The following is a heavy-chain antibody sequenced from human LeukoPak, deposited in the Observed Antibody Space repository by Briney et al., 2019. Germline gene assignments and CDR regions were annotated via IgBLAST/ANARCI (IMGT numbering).Heavy chain of an antibody. Sequence: ASVKVSRKASGYTFTSYDINWVRQATGQGLEWMGWMNPNSGNTGYAQKFQGRVTMTRNTSISTAYMELSSLRSEDTAVYYCATGPRGVYYYGMDVWGQGTTVTVSS. J-gene: IGHJ6*02. CDR3: ATGPRGVYYYGMDV. CDR1: GYTFTSYD. V-gene: IGHV1-8*01. CDR2: MNPNSGNT. D-gene: IGHD3-10*01.